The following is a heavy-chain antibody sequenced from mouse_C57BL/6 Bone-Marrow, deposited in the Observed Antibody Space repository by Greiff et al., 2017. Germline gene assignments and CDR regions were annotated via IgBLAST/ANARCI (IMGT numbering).Heavy chain of an antibody. CDR1: GYAFSSSW. V-gene: IGHV1-82*01. CDR2: IYPGDGDT. J-gene: IGHJ3*01. CDR3: ARCFYYYGSSPWCAY. D-gene: IGHD1-1*01. Sequence: QVQLQQSGPELVKPGASVKISCKASGYAFSSSWMNWVKQRPGKGLEWIGRIYPGDGDTNYNGTFKGKATLTADKSSSTAYMQLSSLTSEDSAVYYCARCFYYYGSSPWCAYWGQGTLVTVAA.